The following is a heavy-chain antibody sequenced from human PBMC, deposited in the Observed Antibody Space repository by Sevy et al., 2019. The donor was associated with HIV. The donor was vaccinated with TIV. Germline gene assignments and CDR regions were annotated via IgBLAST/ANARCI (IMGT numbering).Heavy chain of an antibody. V-gene: IGHV3-7*01. CDR1: GFTFSSYW. Sequence: GGSLRLSCAASGFTFSSYWMSWVRLAPGKGLEWVANIKQDGSEKYYVDSVKGRFTISRDNAKNSLYLQMNSLRAEDTAVYYCARDLYDSSGYYYDYYYMDVWGKGTTVTVSS. J-gene: IGHJ6*03. CDR2: IKQDGSEK. CDR3: ARDLYDSSGYYYDYYYMDV. D-gene: IGHD3-22*01.